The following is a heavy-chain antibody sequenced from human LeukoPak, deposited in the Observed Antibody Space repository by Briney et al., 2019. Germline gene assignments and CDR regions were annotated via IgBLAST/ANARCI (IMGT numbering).Heavy chain of an antibody. D-gene: IGHD1-26*01. CDR1: GGSIGSYY. CDR3: ARLIVGGTFSFDY. V-gene: IGHV4-59*08. CDR2: FSYSGST. Sequence: SETLSLTCTVSGGSIGSYYWSWIRQPPGKGLEWIASFSYSGSTNYNPSLKSRVTVSVDTSKSQFSLKLSSVTAADTAVYFCARLIVGGTFSFDYWGLGTLVTVSS. J-gene: IGHJ4*02.